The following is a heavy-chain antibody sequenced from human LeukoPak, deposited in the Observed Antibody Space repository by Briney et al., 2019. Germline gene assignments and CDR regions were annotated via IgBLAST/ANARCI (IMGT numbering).Heavy chain of an antibody. CDR1: GYTFTSYF. Sequence: ASLKVSCKASGYTFTSYFIHWVRQAPGQGPEWVGVVHPSGGSTSYAEKFQGRVTMTSDTSTSTVYMELSSLRSEDTAVYYCAREVQDILTVYPFLDPWGQGTLVTVSS. D-gene: IGHD3-9*01. V-gene: IGHV1-46*01. CDR2: VHPSGGST. CDR3: AREVQDILTVYPFLDP. J-gene: IGHJ5*02.